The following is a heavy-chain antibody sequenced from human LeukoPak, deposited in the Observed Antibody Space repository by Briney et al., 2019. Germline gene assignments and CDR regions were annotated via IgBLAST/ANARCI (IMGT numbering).Heavy chain of an antibody. V-gene: IGHV3-23*01. CDR1: GFTFSSYA. CDR3: AKVSEADANIVSAFDI. Sequence: GGSLRLSCATSGFTFSSYAMNWVRQAPGKGLEWVSAISGSDDSAYYADSVKGRFTISRDNSKNTLHMQMNSLRAEDTAVYYCAKVSEADANIVSAFDIWGQGTMVTVSS. J-gene: IGHJ3*02. CDR2: ISGSDDSA. D-gene: IGHD4/OR15-4a*01.